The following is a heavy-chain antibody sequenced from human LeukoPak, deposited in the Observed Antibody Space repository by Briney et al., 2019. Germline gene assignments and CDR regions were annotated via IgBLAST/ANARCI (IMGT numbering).Heavy chain of an antibody. Sequence: GGSLRLSCAASGFTFSSYSMNWVRQAPGKGLEWVSSISSNSSYIYYADSVKGRFTISRDNAKNSLYLQMNSLRVEDTAIYYCARGGAARPDFWGQGTLVTVSS. CDR1: GFTFSSYS. CDR3: ARGGAARPDF. J-gene: IGHJ4*02. V-gene: IGHV3-21*01. D-gene: IGHD6-6*01. CDR2: ISSNSSYI.